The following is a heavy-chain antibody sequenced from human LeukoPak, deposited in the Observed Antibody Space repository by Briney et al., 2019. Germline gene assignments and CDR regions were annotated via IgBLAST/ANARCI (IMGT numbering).Heavy chain of an antibody. CDR1: GGSIRNSY. Sequence: SETLSLTCTVSGGSIRNSYWSWIRQPAGKGLEWIGRIYSSGSAGYNPSLKSRVTMSVDTSKNQFSLRLDSVTAADTAVYYCARGAANIYYYYLDVCGNGTTVTVSS. V-gene: IGHV4-4*07. CDR3: ARGAANIYYYYLDV. J-gene: IGHJ6*03. D-gene: IGHD2-15*01. CDR2: IYSSGSA.